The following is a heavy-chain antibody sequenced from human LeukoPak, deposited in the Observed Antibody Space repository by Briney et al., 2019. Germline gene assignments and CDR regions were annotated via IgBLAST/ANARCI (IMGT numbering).Heavy chain of an antibody. J-gene: IGHJ4*02. CDR2: INPNNGGT. V-gene: IGHV1-2*02. Sequence: GASVKVSCTASGYSFIGYYLLWVRQAPGQGLEWMGWINPNNGGTLYAQKFQGRVTMTRDTSITTAFMELSSLRSDDTAVYYCARVPVAGLFDYWGQGTLVTVSS. CDR1: GYSFIGYY. CDR3: ARVPVAGLFDY. D-gene: IGHD2-15*01.